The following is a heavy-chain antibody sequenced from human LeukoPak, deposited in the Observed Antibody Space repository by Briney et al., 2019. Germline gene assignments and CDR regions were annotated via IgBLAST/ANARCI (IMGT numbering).Heavy chain of an antibody. CDR2: VYRTGNT. CDR1: GYSISIGYY. CDR3: ARHYSDIVGDYYFDY. V-gene: IGHV4-38-2*01. Sequence: SETLSLTCAVSGYSISIGYYWGWIRQPPGKGREWIGSVYRTGNTYYNLSLKSRVTISVDTSKNQFSLKVDSVTAADTAVYYCARHYSDIVGDYYFDYWGQGTLVTVSS. J-gene: IGHJ4*02. D-gene: IGHD2-15*01.